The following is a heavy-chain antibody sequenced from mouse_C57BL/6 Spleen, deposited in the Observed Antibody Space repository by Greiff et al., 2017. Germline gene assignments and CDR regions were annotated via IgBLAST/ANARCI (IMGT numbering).Heavy chain of an antibody. D-gene: IGHD1-1*01. CDR1: GYTFTSYW. Sequence: QVQLQQPGAELVKPGASVKLSCKASGYTFTSYWMHWVQQRPGQGLEWIGMIHPNSGSTNYNEKFKSKATLTVDKSSSTAYMQLSSRTSEDSAVYYCASPFYVGSLAWFAYWGQGTLVTVSA. J-gene: IGHJ3*01. V-gene: IGHV1-64*01. CDR3: ASPFYVGSLAWFAY. CDR2: IHPNSGST.